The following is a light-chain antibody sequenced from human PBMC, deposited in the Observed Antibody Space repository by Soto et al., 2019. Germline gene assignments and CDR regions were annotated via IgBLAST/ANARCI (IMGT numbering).Light chain of an antibody. CDR2: SYD. CDR1: SSNIGGNT. V-gene: IGLV1-44*01. J-gene: IGLJ1*01. CDR3: AAWDASLNGYV. Sequence: QSVLTQLPSASGTPGQRVTISCSTSSSNIGGNTVNWYQQVPGTAPKLLIYSYDQRPSGVPDRFSGSKSGTSASLAISGLQSEDEADYYCAAWDASLNGYVFGTGTKLTVL.